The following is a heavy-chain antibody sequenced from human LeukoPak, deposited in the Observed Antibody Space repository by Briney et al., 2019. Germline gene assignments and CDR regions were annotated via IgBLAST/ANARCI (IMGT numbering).Heavy chain of an antibody. J-gene: IGHJ5*02. Sequence: SETLSLTCTVSGGSISSYYWSWIRQPAGKGLEWIGRIYTSGSTNYNPSLKSRVTMSVDTSKNQFSLKLSSVTAADTAVYYCARGGSGWSFSNWFDPWGQGTLVTVSS. CDR1: GGSISSYY. CDR3: ARGGSGWSFSNWFDP. D-gene: IGHD6-19*01. V-gene: IGHV4-4*07. CDR2: IYTSGST.